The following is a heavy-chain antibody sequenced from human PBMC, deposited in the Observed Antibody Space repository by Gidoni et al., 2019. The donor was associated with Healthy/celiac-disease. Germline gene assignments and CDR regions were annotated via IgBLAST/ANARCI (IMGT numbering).Heavy chain of an antibody. Sequence: QVQLQESGPGLVKPSETLSLTCTVSGGSISSYYWSWIRQPPGKGLEWIGYIYYSGSTNYHPSLKSRVTISVDTSKNQFSLKLSSVTAADTAVYYCARLTALELRYFDYWGQGTLVTVSS. CDR1: GGSISSYY. D-gene: IGHD1-7*01. V-gene: IGHV4-59*01. CDR2: IYYSGST. CDR3: ARLTALELRYFDY. J-gene: IGHJ4*02.